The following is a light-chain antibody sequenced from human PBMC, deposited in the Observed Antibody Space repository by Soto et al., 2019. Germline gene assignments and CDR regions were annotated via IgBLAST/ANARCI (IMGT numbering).Light chain of an antibody. CDR1: SSDVGGYNY. V-gene: IGLV2-14*03. CDR3: SSYTTSNTRQIV. J-gene: IGLJ1*01. Sequence: QSALTQPASVSGSPGQSINISCTGTSSDVGGYNYVSWYQHHPGKAPKLIIYDVSNRPSGVSNPFSGSKSGNPASLTISGLQPEDEADYYCSSYTTSNTRQIVFGTGTKLTVL. CDR2: DVS.